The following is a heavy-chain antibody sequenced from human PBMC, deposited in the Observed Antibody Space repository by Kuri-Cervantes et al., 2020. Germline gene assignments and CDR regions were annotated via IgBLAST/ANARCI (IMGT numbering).Heavy chain of an antibody. CDR3: ARGHSSSWYGVYYYGMDV. V-gene: IGHV1-2*02. Sequence: ASVKVSCKASGYTFTGYYMHWVRQAPGQGLEWMGWINPNSGGTNYAQKFQGRVTMTRDTSISTAYMELSRLRSYDTAVYYCARGHSSSWYGVYYYGMDVWGQGTTVTVSS. D-gene: IGHD6-13*01. CDR1: GYTFTGYY. J-gene: IGHJ6*02. CDR2: INPNSGGT.